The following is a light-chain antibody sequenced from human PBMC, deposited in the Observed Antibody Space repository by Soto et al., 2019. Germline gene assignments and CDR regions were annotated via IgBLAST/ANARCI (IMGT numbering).Light chain of an antibody. V-gene: IGKV1-39*01. Sequence: DLHLPQSPSSLSASVGDSVTITCRSSQTINKYLNWYQHKPGKAPKLLIYAASSLQTGVPTRVSRAGAGTFFTPTIRNLQLEDVASYNCQQSYGSPGAFGRGTKVEI. CDR1: QTINKY. CDR2: AAS. CDR3: QQSYGSPGA. J-gene: IGKJ1*01.